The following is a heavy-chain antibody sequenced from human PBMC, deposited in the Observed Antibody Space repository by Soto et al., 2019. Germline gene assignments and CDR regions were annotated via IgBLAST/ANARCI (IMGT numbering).Heavy chain of an antibody. Sequence: ASVKVSCKASGYTFTSYGINWVRQATGQGLEWMGWMNPNSGNTGYAQKFQGRVTMTRNTSISTAYMELSSLRSEDTAVYYCARGQGLDPRLLAAADDYWGQGTLVTVSS. CDR1: GYTFTSYG. D-gene: IGHD6-13*01. CDR2: MNPNSGNT. CDR3: ARGQGLDPRLLAAADDY. J-gene: IGHJ4*02. V-gene: IGHV1-8*01.